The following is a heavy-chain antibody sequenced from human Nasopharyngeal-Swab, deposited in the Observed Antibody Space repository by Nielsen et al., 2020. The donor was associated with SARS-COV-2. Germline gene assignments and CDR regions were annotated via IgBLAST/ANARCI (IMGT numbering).Heavy chain of an antibody. CDR3: VRGGLGTGLEN. Sequence: GGSLRLSCAASGFTFSRYWMHWVRLPPGKGLEWVSQIDVDGRRTTYADPVKGRFTISRDNAKNTLYLQMNSLRAEDTAVYYCVRGGLGTGLENWGQGTLVTVSS. CDR2: IDVDGRRT. D-gene: IGHD1-14*01. CDR1: GFTFSRYW. V-gene: IGHV3-74*01. J-gene: IGHJ4*02.